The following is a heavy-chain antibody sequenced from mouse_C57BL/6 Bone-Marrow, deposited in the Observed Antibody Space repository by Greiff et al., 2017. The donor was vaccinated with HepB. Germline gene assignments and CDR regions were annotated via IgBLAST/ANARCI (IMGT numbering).Heavy chain of an antibody. CDR3: ARSGFHYYGSSYHWYFDV. J-gene: IGHJ1*03. D-gene: IGHD1-1*01. CDR2: IYPGDGDT. CDR1: GYAFSSSW. Sequence: QVQLQQSGPELVKPGASVKISCKASGYAFSSSWMNWVKQRPGKGLEWIGRIYPGDGDTNYNGKFKGKATLTADKSSSTAYMQLSSLTSVDSAVYFCARSGFHYYGSSYHWYFDVWGTGTTVTVSS. V-gene: IGHV1-82*01.